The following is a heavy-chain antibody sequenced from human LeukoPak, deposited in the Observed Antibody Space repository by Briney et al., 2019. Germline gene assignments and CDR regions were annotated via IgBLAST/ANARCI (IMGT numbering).Heavy chain of an antibody. J-gene: IGHJ4*02. D-gene: IGHD1-7*01. CDR3: TTGGGWNYKYYFDY. Sequence: PGGSLRLSCAASGFTFSNAWMSWVRQAPGKGLEWVGRIKSKTDGGTTDYAAPVKGRFTISRDDSKNTLYLQMNSLKTEDTAVYYCTTGGGWNYKYYFDYWGQGALVTVSS. CDR1: GFTFSNAW. V-gene: IGHV3-15*01. CDR2: IKSKTDGGTT.